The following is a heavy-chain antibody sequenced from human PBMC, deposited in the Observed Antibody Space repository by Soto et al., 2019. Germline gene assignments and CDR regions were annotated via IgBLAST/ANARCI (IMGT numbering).Heavy chain of an antibody. CDR2: IYYSGST. CDR1: GGSISNYY. D-gene: IGHD6-13*01. Sequence: SETLSLTCTFFGGSISNYYWGWIRQPPGKGLEWIGYIYYSGSTNYNPSLKSRVTISVDTSKNQFSLKLSSVTAADTAVYYCARDYSGGSGGGMDVWGQGTTVTVSS. CDR3: ARDYSGGSGGGMDV. V-gene: IGHV4-59*01. J-gene: IGHJ6*02.